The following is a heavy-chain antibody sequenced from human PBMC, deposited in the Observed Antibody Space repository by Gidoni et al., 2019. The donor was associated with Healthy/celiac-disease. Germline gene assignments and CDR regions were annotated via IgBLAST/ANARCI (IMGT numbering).Heavy chain of an antibody. CDR3: ARDGIMITFGGSSHFDY. CDR2: ISYDGSNK. D-gene: IGHD3-16*01. V-gene: IGHV3-30-3*01. J-gene: IGHJ4*02. CDR1: GFPFSSYA. Sequence: QVQLVESGGGVVQPGRSLRLSCAAPGFPFSSYAMHWVRQAPGKGLGWVAVISYDGSNKYYADSVKGRFTISRDNSKNTLYLQMNSLRAEDTAVYYCARDGIMITFGGSSHFDYWGQGTLVTVSS.